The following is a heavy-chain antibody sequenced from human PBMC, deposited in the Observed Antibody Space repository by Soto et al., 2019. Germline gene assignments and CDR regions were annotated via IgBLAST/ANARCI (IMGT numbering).Heavy chain of an antibody. J-gene: IGHJ4*02. CDR3: ARHGDYVGVDY. CDR2: IYYSGST. Sequence: PSETLSLTCTVSGGSISSYYWSWIRQPPGKGLEWIGYIYYSGSTNYNPSLKSRVTISADTSKNQFSLKLNSVTAADTALYYCARHGDYVGVDYWGQGILVTVSS. V-gene: IGHV4-59*08. D-gene: IGHD4-17*01. CDR1: GGSISSYY.